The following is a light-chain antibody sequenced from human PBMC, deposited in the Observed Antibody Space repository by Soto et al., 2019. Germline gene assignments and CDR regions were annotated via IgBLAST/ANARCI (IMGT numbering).Light chain of an antibody. J-gene: IGLJ1*01. CDR1: TGAVTSDSY. V-gene: IGLV7-43*01. CDR3: LLDYEGAHV. CDR2: TIS. Sequence: QAVVTQEPSLTVSPGGTVTLTCASSTGAVTSDSYPSWFQQKPGQAPRALIYTISNKHSWTPARFSGSLLGGKAALTLSDVQPEDEAAYFCLLDYEGAHVFGPGTKVTVL.